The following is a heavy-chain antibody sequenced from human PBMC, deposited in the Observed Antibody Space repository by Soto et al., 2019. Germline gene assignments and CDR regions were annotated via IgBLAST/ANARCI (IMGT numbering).Heavy chain of an antibody. J-gene: IGHJ4*02. CDR1: GGTFSSYA. CDR2: IIPIFGTA. V-gene: IGHV1-69*01. CDR3: ASQGSYNWNYGGPGDY. Sequence: QVQLVQSGAEVKKPGSSVKVSCKASGGTFSSYAISWVRQAPGQGLEWLGGIIPIFGTANYAQKFQGRATITADESTSTAYMELSSLRSEDTAVYYCASQGSYNWNYGGPGDYWGQGTLVTVSS. D-gene: IGHD1-7*01.